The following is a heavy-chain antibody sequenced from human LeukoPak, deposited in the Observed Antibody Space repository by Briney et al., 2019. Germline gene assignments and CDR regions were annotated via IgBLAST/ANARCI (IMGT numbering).Heavy chain of an antibody. CDR3: AKGRVGNTMYYFDY. J-gene: IGHJ4*02. CDR2: ISYDGSYK. CDR1: GFTFSSYG. D-gene: IGHD1-26*01. Sequence: GGSLRLSCAASGFTFSSYGMHWVRQAPGKGLEWVAAISYDGSYKYYADSVKGRFTISRDSSKNTVFLQMNSLRAEDTALYYCAKGRVGNTMYYFDYWGQGSLVTVSS. V-gene: IGHV3-30*18.